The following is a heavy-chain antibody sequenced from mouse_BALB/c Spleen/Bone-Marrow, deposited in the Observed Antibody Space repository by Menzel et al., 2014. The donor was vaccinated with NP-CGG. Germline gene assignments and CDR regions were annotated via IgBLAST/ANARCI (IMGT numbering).Heavy chain of an antibody. J-gene: IGHJ3*01. CDR2: ISDGGTYT. V-gene: IGHV5-4*02. CDR3: VRDGDYRYAY. CDR1: GFTFSDYY. D-gene: IGHD2-14*01. Sequence: EVKVEESGGGLVKPGGSLKLSCAASGFTFSDYYIYWVRQTPEKGLEWVATISDGGTYTYYPDTVKGRFTISRDNAKNNLYLQMNGLKSEDTAMYYCVRDGDYRYAYWGQGTLVTVSA.